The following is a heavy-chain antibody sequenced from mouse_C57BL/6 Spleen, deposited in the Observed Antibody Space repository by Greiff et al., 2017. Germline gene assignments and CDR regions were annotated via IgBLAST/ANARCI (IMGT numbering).Heavy chain of an antibody. D-gene: IGHD1-1*01. CDR3: TRGAIGSSPSYWYFDV. Sequence: SGTVLARPGASVKMSCKTSGYTFTSYWMHWVKQRPGQGLEWIGAIYPGNSDTSYNQKFKGKAKLTAVTSASTAYMELSSLTNEDSAVYYCTRGAIGSSPSYWYFDVWGTGTTVTVSS. CDR2: IYPGNSDT. J-gene: IGHJ1*03. V-gene: IGHV1-5*01. CDR1: GYTFTSYW.